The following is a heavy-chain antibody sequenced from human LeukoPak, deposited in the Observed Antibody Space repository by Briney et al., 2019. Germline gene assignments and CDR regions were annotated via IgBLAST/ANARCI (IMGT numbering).Heavy chain of an antibody. J-gene: IGHJ4*02. V-gene: IGHV1-8*01. CDR1: GYTFTSYD. Sequence: GASVKVSCKASGYTFTSYDINWVRQATGQGLAWMGWMNPNSGNTGYAQKFQGRVTMTRNTSISTAYMELSSLRSEDTAVYYCARGRWIAARIVPPDYWGQGTLVTVSS. D-gene: IGHD6-6*01. CDR2: MNPNSGNT. CDR3: ARGRWIAARIVPPDY.